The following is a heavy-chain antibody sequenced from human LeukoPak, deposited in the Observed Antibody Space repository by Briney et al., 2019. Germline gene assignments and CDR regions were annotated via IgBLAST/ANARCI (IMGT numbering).Heavy chain of an antibody. J-gene: IGHJ4*02. CDR2: ISSSGSTI. V-gene: IGHV3-48*03. D-gene: IGHD2-2*01. Sequence: GGSLRLSCAASGLTFSSYEMNWVRQAPGKGLEWVSYISSSGSTIYYADSVKGRFTISRDNAKNSLYLQMNSLRAEDTAVYYCARTGLGYCSSTSCYAIDYWGQGTLVTVSS. CDR1: GLTFSSYE. CDR3: ARTGLGYCSSTSCYAIDY.